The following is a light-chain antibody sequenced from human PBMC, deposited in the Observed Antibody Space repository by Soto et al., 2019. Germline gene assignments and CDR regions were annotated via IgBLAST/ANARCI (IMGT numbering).Light chain of an antibody. CDR3: SSYTSSSTVV. CDR2: EVS. J-gene: IGLJ2*01. Sequence: QSALTQPASVSGSPGQSITISCTGTSSDVGAYNYVSWYQQHPGKAPKLMIYEVSDRPSGLSNRFSGSKSGNTAPLTISGLQAEDEADYYCSSYTSSSTVVFGGGTKLTVL. CDR1: SSDVGAYNY. V-gene: IGLV2-14*01.